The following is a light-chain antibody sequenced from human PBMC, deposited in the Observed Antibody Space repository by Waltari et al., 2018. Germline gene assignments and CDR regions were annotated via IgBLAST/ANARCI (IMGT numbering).Light chain of an antibody. V-gene: IGKV2-30*02. CDR3: MQGTHWPLT. CDR1: KSLVHSDGNTY. J-gene: IGKJ4*01. Sequence: DVVMTQSPLSLPVTLGPPASISCKPSKSLVHSDGNTYLAWFQQRPGQSPRRLIYKVSNRESGVPDRFSASGSGTDFTLKISRVEAEDVGVYYCMQGTHWPLTFGGGTKVEIK. CDR2: KVS.